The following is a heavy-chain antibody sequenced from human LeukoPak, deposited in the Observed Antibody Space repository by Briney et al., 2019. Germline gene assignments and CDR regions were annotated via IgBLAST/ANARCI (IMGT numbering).Heavy chain of an antibody. CDR1: GGSISSYY. Sequence: PSETLSLTCTVSGGSISSYYWSWIRQPPGKGLEWIGYIYYSGSTNYNPSLKSRVTISVDKSKNQFSLKLSSVTAADTAVYYCARFDYGDYGWFDPWGQGTLVTVSS. D-gene: IGHD4-17*01. V-gene: IGHV4-59*12. CDR3: ARFDYGDYGWFDP. J-gene: IGHJ5*02. CDR2: IYYSGST.